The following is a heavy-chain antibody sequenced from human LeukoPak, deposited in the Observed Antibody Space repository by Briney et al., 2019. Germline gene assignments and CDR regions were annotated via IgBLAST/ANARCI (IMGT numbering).Heavy chain of an antibody. D-gene: IGHD3-10*01. CDR3: ARSGGPGTYHQLRYNWFDP. J-gene: IGHJ5*02. Sequence: PGGSLRLSCAASGFTLSDYHMNWVRQAPGKGLEWLSSITTISHYIYYAGAVRGRFTISRDNAKNSLYLQMNSLRGEDTAVYYCARSGGPGTYHQLRYNWFDPWGQGTLVTVFS. CDR2: ITTISHYI. V-gene: IGHV3-21*01. CDR1: GFTLSDYH.